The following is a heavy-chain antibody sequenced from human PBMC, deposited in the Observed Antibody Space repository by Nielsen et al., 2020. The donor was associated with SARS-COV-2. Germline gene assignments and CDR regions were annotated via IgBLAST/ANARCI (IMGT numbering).Heavy chain of an antibody. CDR2: IYYSGST. D-gene: IGHD5-12*01. V-gene: IGHV4-31*03. CDR1: GGSISSGGYY. CDR3: ARGVVATTFDY. J-gene: IGHJ4*02. Sequence: SETLSLTCTVSGGSISSGGYYWSWIRQHSGKGLEWIGYIYYSGSTYYNPSLKSRVTISVDTSKNQFSLKLSSVTAADTAVYCCARGVVATTFDYWGQGTLVTVSS.